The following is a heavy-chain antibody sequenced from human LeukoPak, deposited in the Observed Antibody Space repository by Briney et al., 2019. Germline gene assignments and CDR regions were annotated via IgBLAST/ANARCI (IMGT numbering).Heavy chain of an antibody. J-gene: IGHJ4*02. CDR1: GGSFSGYY. CDR3: ARGRPPHWGSPNFDY. CDR2: INHSGST. Sequence: SETLSLTCAVYGGSFSGYYWSWIRQPPGKGLEWIGEINHSGSTNYNPSLKSRVTISVDTSKNLFSLKLSSVTAADTAVYYCARGRPPHWGSPNFDYWGQGTLVTVSS. V-gene: IGHV4-34*01. D-gene: IGHD7-27*01.